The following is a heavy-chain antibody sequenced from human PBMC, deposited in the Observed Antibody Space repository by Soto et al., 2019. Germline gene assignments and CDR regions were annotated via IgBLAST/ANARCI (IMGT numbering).Heavy chain of an antibody. CDR1: GVTFDSSA. D-gene: IGHD6-13*01. V-gene: IGHV1-58*01. CDR2: IVVGSGNT. Sequence: GASVEVSCEASGVTFDSSARQWVRQSRGKRLEWIGWIVVGSGNTNYAQKFQERVTITRDMSTSTAYMELSSLRSEDTAVYYCADAGASGSSWTHGFDHYYYGMAVWGQVPTVTASS. CDR3: ADAGASGSSWTHGFDHYYYGMAV. J-gene: IGHJ6*02.